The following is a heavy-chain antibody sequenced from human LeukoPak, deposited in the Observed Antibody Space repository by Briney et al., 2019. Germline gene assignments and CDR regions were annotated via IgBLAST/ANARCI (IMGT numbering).Heavy chain of an antibody. J-gene: IGHJ6*03. CDR2: IYYSGST. CDR1: GGSISSSSYY. CDR3: ARQKLAGMDV. V-gene: IGHV4-39*01. Sequence: SETLSLTCTVSGGSISSSSYYWGWIRQPPGKGLEWIGSIYYSGSTYYNPSLKSRVTISVDTSKNQFSLKLSSVTAADTVVYYCARQKLAGMDVWGKGTTVTVSS. D-gene: IGHD1-7*01.